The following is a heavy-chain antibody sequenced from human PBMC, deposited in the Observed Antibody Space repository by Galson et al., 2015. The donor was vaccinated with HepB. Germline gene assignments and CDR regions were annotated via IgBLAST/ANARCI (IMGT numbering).Heavy chain of an antibody. CDR2: IWYDGSNK. J-gene: IGHJ4*02. Sequence: SLRLSCAASGFTFSSYGMHWVRQAPGKGLEWVAVIWYDGSNKYYADSVKGRFTISRDNSKNTLYLQMNSLRAEDTAVYYCAREIYCSSTSCYSGVDYWGQGTLVTVSS. D-gene: IGHD2-2*02. CDR1: GFTFSSYG. V-gene: IGHV3-33*01. CDR3: AREIYCSSTSCYSGVDY.